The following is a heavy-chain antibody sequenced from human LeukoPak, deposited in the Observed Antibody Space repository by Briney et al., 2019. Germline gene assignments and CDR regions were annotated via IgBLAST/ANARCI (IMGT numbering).Heavy chain of an antibody. D-gene: IGHD3-3*01. J-gene: IGHJ4*02. CDR1: GYTFTGYY. CDR2: INPNSGDT. CDR3: AASYDFWGGYLNHDY. V-gene: IGHV1-2*02. Sequence: GASVKVSCKASGYTFTGYYMHWVRQAPGQGLEWMGWINPNSGDTNYAQKLQGRVTMTRDTAISTAYMELSRLKSDDTAVYYCAASYDFWGGYLNHDYWGQGTLVTVSS.